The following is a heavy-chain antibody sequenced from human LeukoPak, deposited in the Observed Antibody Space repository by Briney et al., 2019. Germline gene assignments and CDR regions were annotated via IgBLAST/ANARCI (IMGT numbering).Heavy chain of an antibody. CDR1: GASISSSYW. D-gene: IGHD2-15*01. J-gene: IGHJ4*02. V-gene: IGHV4-4*02. Sequence: PSATLSLTCAVSGASISSSYWWSWVRQPPGKGLEWIGEIHHSGSTKYNPSLKSRVTISVDKSKNQFSLKLSSVTAADTAVYYCAPSPCSGDSCYRFDFWGQGTQVTVSS. CDR2: IHHSGST. CDR3: APSPCSGDSCYRFDF.